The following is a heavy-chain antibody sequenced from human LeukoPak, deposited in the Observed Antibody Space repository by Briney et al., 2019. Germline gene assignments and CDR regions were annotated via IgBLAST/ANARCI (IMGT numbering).Heavy chain of an antibody. D-gene: IGHD5-18*01. Sequence: ASVKVSCKVSGYTLTELSMHWVRQAPGKGLEWMGGFDPEDGETIYAQKFQGRVTMTEDTSTDTAYMELSSLRSEDTAVYYCATVDTAMGAGGRFYFDYWGQGTLVTVSP. J-gene: IGHJ4*02. V-gene: IGHV1-24*01. CDR3: ATVDTAMGAGGRFYFDY. CDR2: FDPEDGET. CDR1: GYTLTELS.